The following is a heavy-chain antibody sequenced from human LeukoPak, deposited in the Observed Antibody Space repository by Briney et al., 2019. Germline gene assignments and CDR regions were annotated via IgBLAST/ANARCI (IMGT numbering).Heavy chain of an antibody. J-gene: IGHJ4*02. CDR3: ARAPPGRDIVVVPAAIGDYYFDY. D-gene: IGHD2-2*01. CDR1: GGSFSGYY. CDR2: INHSGST. Sequence: SETLSLTCAVYGGSFSGYYWSWIRQPPGKGLEWIGEINHSGSTNYNPSLKSRVTISVDTSKNQFSLKLSSVTAADTAVYYCARAPPGRDIVVVPAAIGDYYFDYWGQGTLVTVSS. V-gene: IGHV4-34*01.